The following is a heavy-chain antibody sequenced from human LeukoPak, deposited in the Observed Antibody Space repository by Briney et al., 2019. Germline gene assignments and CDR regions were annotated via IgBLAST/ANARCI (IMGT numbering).Heavy chain of an antibody. D-gene: IGHD3-22*01. CDR3: ARVTGYMIEDYFDY. Sequence: PSETLSLTCTVSGGSISSYYWSWIRQPPGKGLEWIGYIYCSGSTNYNPSLKSRVTISVDTSKNQSSLELRSVTAADTAVYYCARVTGYMIEDYFDYWGQGTLVTVSS. CDR2: IYCSGST. J-gene: IGHJ4*02. V-gene: IGHV4-59*01. CDR1: GGSISSYY.